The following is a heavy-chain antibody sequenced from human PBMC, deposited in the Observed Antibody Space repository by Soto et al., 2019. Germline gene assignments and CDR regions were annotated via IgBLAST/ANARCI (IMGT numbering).Heavy chain of an antibody. V-gene: IGHV4-39*02. J-gene: IGHJ4*02. D-gene: IGHD6-19*01. Sequence: PSETLSLTCTFSGGSISTSSFYWAWIRKPPGKGLEWIGSIYYSGTTYYTSSLRSRVTISVDTSKKQFSLNLKSVSAADTAVYYCARGVENSSAWPLDYWGQGKLVTVS. CDR1: GGSISTSSFY. CDR3: ARGVENSSAWPLDY. CDR2: IYYSGTT.